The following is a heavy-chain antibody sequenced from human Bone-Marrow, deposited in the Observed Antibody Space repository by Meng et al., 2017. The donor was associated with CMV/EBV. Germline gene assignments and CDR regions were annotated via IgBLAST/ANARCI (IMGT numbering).Heavy chain of an antibody. CDR2: ISAYNGNT. Sequence: ASVKVSCKASGYTFTSYGISWVRQAPGQGLEWMGWISAYNGNTNYAQKLQGRVTMTTDTSTSTAYMELRSLRSDDTAVYYCAKQLAPNYYYYGMDVWGQGTTVIVSS. V-gene: IGHV1-18*01. CDR1: GYTFTSYG. D-gene: IGHD6-13*01. J-gene: IGHJ6*02. CDR3: AKQLAPNYYYYGMDV.